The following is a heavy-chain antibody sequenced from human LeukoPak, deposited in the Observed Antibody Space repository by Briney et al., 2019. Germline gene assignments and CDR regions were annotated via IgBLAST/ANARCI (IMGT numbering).Heavy chain of an antibody. CDR2: ISYSGST. J-gene: IGHJ4*02. Sequence: PSETLSLTCTVSGGSISSSYWSWIRQPPGKGLEWIGYISYSGSTNYSPSLKSRVNISVDTSKNQFSLKLSSVTAADTAVYYCASMASYCSGGSCTDYWGQGTLVTVSS. CDR1: GGSISSSY. CDR3: ASMASYCSGGSCTDY. V-gene: IGHV4-59*01. D-gene: IGHD2-15*01.